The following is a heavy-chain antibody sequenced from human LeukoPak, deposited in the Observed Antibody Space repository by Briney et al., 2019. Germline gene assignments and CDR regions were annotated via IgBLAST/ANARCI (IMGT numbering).Heavy chain of an antibody. CDR2: ISGSGVST. CDR3: AKPLGDASDI. CDR1: GFTFSIYA. Sequence: PGGSLRLSCAASGFTFSIYAMTWVRQAPGKGLGWVSTISGSGVSTYYADSVKGRFTISRDNSKNTLYLQMNSLRAEDTAVYYCAKPLGDASDIWGQGTMVTVSS. J-gene: IGHJ3*02. V-gene: IGHV3-23*01. D-gene: IGHD7-27*01.